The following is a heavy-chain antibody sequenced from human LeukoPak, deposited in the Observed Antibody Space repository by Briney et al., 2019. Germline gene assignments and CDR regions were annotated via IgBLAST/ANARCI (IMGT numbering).Heavy chain of an antibody. D-gene: IGHD1-26*01. CDR3: ARDDVGATPY. V-gene: IGHV1-69*13. J-gene: IGHJ4*02. CDR2: IIPIFGTA. Sequence: GASVEVSCKASGGTFSSYAISWVRQAPGQGLEWMGGIIPIFGTANYAQKFQGRVTITADESTSTAYMELSSLRSEDTAVYYCARDDVGATPYWGQGTLVTVSS. CDR1: GGTFSSYA.